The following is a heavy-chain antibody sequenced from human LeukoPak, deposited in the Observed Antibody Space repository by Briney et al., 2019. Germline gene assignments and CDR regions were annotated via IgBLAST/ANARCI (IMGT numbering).Heavy chain of an antibody. CDR3: ARADGITIDY. CDR2: ISYDGSNK. J-gene: IGHJ4*02. V-gene: IGHV3-30-3*01. D-gene: IGHD3-3*01. Sequence: GGSLRLSCAASGFTFSSYAMHWVRQAPGKGLEWVAVISYDGSNKYYADSVRGRFTISRDNSKNTLYLQMNSLRAEDTAVYYCARADGITIDYWGQGTLVTVSS. CDR1: GFTFSSYA.